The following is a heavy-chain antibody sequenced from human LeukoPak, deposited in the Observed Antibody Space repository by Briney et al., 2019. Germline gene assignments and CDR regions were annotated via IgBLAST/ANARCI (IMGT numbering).Heavy chain of an antibody. D-gene: IGHD3-22*01. Sequence: ASVKVSCKASGYTFTGYYMHWVRQAPGQGLEWMGWINPNSGGTNYAQKFQGRVTMTRDTSISTAYMELTRLGSDDTAVYYCARSLTITTRYGNWFDPWGQGTLVTVSS. J-gene: IGHJ5*02. CDR2: INPNSGGT. CDR3: ARSLTITTRYGNWFDP. CDR1: GYTFTGYY. V-gene: IGHV1-2*02.